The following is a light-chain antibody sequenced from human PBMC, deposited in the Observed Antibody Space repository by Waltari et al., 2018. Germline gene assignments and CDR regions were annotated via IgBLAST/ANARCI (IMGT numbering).Light chain of an antibody. CDR3: QQYYSSPRT. Sequence: DIVMTQSPDSLAVSLGERATINCKSSQSVLYNSNNKNYLAWYQQKPGQPPKLLIYWASTRQSGVPDRFSGGGSGTDFTPTIRSLQAEDVAVYYCQQYYSSPRTFGQGTKVEIK. CDR1: QSVLYNSNNKNY. V-gene: IGKV4-1*01. CDR2: WAS. J-gene: IGKJ1*01.